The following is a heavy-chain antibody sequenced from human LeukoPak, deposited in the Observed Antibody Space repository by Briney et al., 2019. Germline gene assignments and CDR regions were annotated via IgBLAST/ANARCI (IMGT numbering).Heavy chain of an antibody. Sequence: GGSLRLSCAASGFTFDDYAMHWVRQAPGKGLEWVAGINWSSGSIAYADSVRGRFTISRDNAKNSLYLQMNSLRAEDTALYYCGKDKGESNYYGMDVWGQGTTVTVSS. CDR1: GFTFDDYA. CDR2: INWSSGSI. D-gene: IGHD2-21*01. CDR3: GKDKGESNYYGMDV. V-gene: IGHV3-9*01. J-gene: IGHJ6*02.